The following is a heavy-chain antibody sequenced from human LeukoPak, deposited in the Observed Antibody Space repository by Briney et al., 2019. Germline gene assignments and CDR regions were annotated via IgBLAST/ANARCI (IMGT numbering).Heavy chain of an antibody. Sequence: SVKVSCKASGGTFSSYAISWVRQAPGQGLEWMGGIIPIFGTANYAQKFQGRVTITTDESTRTAYMELSSLRSEDTAVYYCASDKVKSSYDFWSGYYTVVIDYWGQGTLVTVSS. D-gene: IGHD3-3*01. V-gene: IGHV1-69*05. CDR2: IIPIFGTA. CDR3: ASDKVKSSYDFWSGYYTVVIDY. J-gene: IGHJ4*02. CDR1: GGTFSSYA.